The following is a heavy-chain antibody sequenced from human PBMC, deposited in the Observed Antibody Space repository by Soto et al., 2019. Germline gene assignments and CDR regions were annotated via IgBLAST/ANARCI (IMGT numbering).Heavy chain of an antibody. V-gene: IGHV3-72*01. CDR2: TRNKANSYTT. CDR3: ARAVAGLYCFDY. Sequence: EVQLVESGGGLVQPGGSLRLSCAASGFTFSDHYMDWVRQAPGKGLEWVGRTRNKANSYTTEYAASVKGRFTISRDDSKNSLYLQMNSLKTEDTAVYYCARAVAGLYCFDYWGQGTLVTVSS. CDR1: GFTFSDHY. J-gene: IGHJ4*02. D-gene: IGHD6-19*01.